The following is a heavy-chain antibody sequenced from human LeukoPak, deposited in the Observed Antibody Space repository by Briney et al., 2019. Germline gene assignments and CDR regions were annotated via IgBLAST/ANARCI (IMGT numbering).Heavy chain of an antibody. CDR1: GGSFSGYY. J-gene: IGHJ3*02. CDR3: ARGLLDKGFFRGGNAFDI. D-gene: IGHD1-1*01. V-gene: IGHV4-59*01. Sequence: SETLSLTCAVYGGSFSGYYWSWIRRPPGKGLEWIGYIYYSGSTNYNPSLKSRVTISVDTSKNQFSLKLSSVTAADTAVYYCARGLLDKGFFRGGNAFDIRGQGTMVTVSS. CDR2: IYYSGST.